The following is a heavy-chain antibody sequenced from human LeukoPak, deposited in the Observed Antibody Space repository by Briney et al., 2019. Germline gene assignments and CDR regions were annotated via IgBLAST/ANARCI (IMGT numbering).Heavy chain of an antibody. CDR2: TYYRSKWYN. CDR1: GDSVSSNSAA. J-gene: IGHJ6*02. D-gene: IGHD6-19*01. V-gene: IGHV6-1*01. CDR3: AREGIAVAGTPNYYYGMDV. Sequence: SQTLSLTCAISGDSVSSNSAAWNWIRQSPSRGLEWLGRTYYRSKWYNDYAVSVKSRITINPDTSKNQFSLQLNSVTPEDTAVYYCAREGIAVAGTPNYYYGMDVWGQGTTVTVSS.